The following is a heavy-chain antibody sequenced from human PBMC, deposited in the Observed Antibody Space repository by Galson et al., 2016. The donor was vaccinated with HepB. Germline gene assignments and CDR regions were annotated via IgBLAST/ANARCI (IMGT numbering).Heavy chain of an antibody. Sequence: SLRLSCAASGFTFSSYALHWVRQTPGKRLEWVAIISSDGTNKYYTGSVKGRFTISRDNSKNTLYLQMSSLRPEDTGLYFCARDPSVGALDYWGQGTLVTVSS. CDR3: ARDPSVGALDY. CDR2: ISSDGTNK. D-gene: IGHD1-26*01. V-gene: IGHV3-30*04. J-gene: IGHJ4*02. CDR1: GFTFSSYA.